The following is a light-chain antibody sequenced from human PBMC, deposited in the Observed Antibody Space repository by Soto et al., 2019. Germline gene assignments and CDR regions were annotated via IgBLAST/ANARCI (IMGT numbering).Light chain of an antibody. V-gene: IGLV1-40*01. J-gene: IGLJ2*01. CDR2: GNS. CDR3: QSYDSSLSVV. CDR1: SSNIGAGYD. Sequence: QSVLTQPPSVSGAPGQRVTISCTGSSSNIGAGYDVHWYQQLPGTAPKRLMYGNSNRPSGVPDRFSGSKSGTSASLAITGLHAEDEADYYCQSYDSSLSVVFGGGTKLTVL.